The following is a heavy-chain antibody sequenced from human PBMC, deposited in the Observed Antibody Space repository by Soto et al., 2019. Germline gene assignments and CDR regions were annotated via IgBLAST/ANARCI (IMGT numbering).Heavy chain of an antibody. V-gene: IGHV4-34*01. CDR1: GGSFSGNS. J-gene: IGHJ5*01. Sequence: SETLSLTCAVYGGSFSGNSWTWIRQSPGKGLEWIGDINHSGRVNYSPSLKSRVTISLDTSKNQFSLTLSAVTAADTAMYYCSTRAYDTNGYYRFDPWGQGTLVTVSS. D-gene: IGHD3-22*01. CDR2: INHSGRV. CDR3: STRAYDTNGYYRFDP.